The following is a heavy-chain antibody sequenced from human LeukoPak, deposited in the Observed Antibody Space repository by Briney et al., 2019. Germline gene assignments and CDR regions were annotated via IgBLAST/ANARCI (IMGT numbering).Heavy chain of an antibody. CDR3: ARRKDRWYSSSWYYFDY. V-gene: IGHV4-39*01. Sequence: SETLSLTCTVSGGSISSSSYYWGWIRQPPGKGMEWIGSIYYSGSTYYNASLKSRVTISVDTSKNQFSLKLSSVTAADTAVYYCARRKDRWYSSSWYYFDYWGQGTLVTVSS. D-gene: IGHD6-13*01. CDR2: IYYSGST. J-gene: IGHJ4*02. CDR1: GGSISSSSYY.